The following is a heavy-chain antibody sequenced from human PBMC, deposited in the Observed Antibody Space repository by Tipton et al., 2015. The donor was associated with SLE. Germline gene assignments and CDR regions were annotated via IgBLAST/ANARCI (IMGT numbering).Heavy chain of an antibody. CDR3: AGPAVADAFDI. V-gene: IGHV4-59*07. CDR2: IYYSGST. D-gene: IGHD4-23*01. Sequence: TLSLTCTVSGGSISSYYWSWIRQPPGKGLEWIGYIYYSGSTNYNPSLKSRVTISVDTSKNQFSLKLSSVTAADTAVYYCAGPAVADAFDIWGQGTMGTVSS. J-gene: IGHJ3*02. CDR1: GGSISSYY.